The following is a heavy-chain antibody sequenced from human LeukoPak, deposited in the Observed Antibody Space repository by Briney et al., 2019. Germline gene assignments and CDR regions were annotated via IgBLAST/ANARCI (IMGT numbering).Heavy chain of an antibody. CDR2: IKPEGGTT. CDR1: GYTFTTYY. CDR3: ARLEGITATMGD. D-gene: IGHD5-12*01. V-gene: IGHV1-46*01. J-gene: IGHJ4*02. Sequence: GASVKVSCRTSGYTFTTYYIHWVRQAPGQGLDWMGVIKPEGGTTIYAQKFQGRVTLTRDTSTSTVYMDLTSLRSEDTAVYYCARLEGITATMGDWGQGTLVTVS.